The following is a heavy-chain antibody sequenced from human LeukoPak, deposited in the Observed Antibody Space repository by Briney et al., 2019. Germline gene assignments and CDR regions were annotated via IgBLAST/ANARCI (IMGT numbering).Heavy chain of an antibody. D-gene: IGHD2-2*01. Sequence: GGSLRLSCAASGFTFSSYSMIWVRQAPGKGLEWVSSISSSSNYIFYADSVRGRFTISRDNAKNSLYLQMNSLRAEDTAVYYCARDHGSSGYCSSTTCRGNAFDIWGQGTMVTVSS. CDR1: GFTFSSYS. CDR3: ARDHGSSGYCSSTTCRGNAFDI. V-gene: IGHV3-21*01. CDR2: ISSSSNYI. J-gene: IGHJ3*02.